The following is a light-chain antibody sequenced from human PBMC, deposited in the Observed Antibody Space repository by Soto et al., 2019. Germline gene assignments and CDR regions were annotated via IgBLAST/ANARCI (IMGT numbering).Light chain of an antibody. J-gene: IGKJ4*01. CDR1: QDIRKD. CDR3: LQDDSYPLT. Sequence: IQMTQSPSSLSASVGDRVTLTCRASQDIRKDLSWYQQKPGKAPKLLIYAASSLQSGVPSRFSGSGSGTDSTLTISSLQPEDFATYYCLQDDSYPLTCGGGSKVEIK. CDR2: AAS. V-gene: IGKV1-6*01.